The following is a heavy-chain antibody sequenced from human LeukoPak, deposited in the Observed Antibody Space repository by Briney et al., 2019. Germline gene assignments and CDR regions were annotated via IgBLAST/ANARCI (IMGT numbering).Heavy chain of an antibody. CDR1: GGTFSSYA. CDR2: IIPIFGPA. J-gene: IGHJ4*02. D-gene: IGHD3-10*01. CDR3: VRVRTGASVFDY. Sequence: ASVKVSCKASGGTFSSYAISWVRQAPGQGLEWMGRIIPIFGPANYAQKFQGRVTITTDESTSTAYMELSSLRSEDTAVYYCVRVRTGASVFDYWGQGTLVTVSS. V-gene: IGHV1-69*05.